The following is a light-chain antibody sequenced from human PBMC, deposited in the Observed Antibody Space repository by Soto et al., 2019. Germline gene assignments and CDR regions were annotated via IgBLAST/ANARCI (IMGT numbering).Light chain of an antibody. Sequence: EIVLTQSPGPLSLSPGERATLSCRASQSFSSSDLAWYQQKPGQAPRLLIYGVSSRATGIPDRFSGSGSGIDFTLTISRLEPEDFAVYYCQQYGGSRTFGQGTKVEIK. CDR3: QQYGGSRT. CDR2: GVS. J-gene: IGKJ1*01. CDR1: QSFSSSD. V-gene: IGKV3-20*01.